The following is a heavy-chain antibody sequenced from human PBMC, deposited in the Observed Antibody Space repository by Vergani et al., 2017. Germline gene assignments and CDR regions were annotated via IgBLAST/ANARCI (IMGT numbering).Heavy chain of an antibody. V-gene: IGHV1-69*12. CDR2: IIPIFGTA. J-gene: IGHJ4*02. D-gene: IGHD3-10*01. CDR3: ARSMVRGVNTPYYFDY. CDR1: VGTFSSYA. Sequence: QVQLVQSGAEVKKPGSSVKVSCKASVGTFSSYAISWVRQAPGQGLEWMGGIIPIFGTANYAQKFQGRVTITADESTSTAYMELSSLRSEDTAVYYCARSMVRGVNTPYYFDYWGQGTLVTVSS.